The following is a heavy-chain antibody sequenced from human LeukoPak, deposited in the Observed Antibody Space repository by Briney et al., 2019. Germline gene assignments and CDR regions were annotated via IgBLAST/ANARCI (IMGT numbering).Heavy chain of an antibody. V-gene: IGHV3-23*01. CDR1: GFSFSSYA. CDR3: AISQRDYGDY. J-gene: IGHJ4*02. D-gene: IGHD4-17*01. Sequence: GGSLRLSCAASGFSFSSYAMHWVRQAPGKGLEWVSAVSGSGGSTYYADSVKGRLTISRDNSKNTLYLQMNSLRAEDTAVYYCAISQRDYGDYWGQGTLVTVSS. CDR2: VSGSGGST.